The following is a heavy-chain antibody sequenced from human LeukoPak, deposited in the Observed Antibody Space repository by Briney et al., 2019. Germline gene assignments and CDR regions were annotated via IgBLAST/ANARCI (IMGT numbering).Heavy chain of an antibody. J-gene: IGHJ4*02. CDR3: ARMGIAAVGAYYFDY. Sequence: GMSLRLSCAASGFTFSSYAMHWVRQAPGKGLEWVAVISYDGSNKYYADSVKGRFTISRDNSKNTLYLQMNSLRAEDTAVYYCARMGIAAVGAYYFDYWGQGTLVAVSS. CDR2: ISYDGSNK. CDR1: GFTFSSYA. D-gene: IGHD6-13*01. V-gene: IGHV3-30-3*01.